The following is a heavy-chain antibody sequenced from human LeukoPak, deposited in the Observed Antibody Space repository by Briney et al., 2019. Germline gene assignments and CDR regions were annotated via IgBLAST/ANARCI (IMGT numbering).Heavy chain of an antibody. V-gene: IGHV4-61*02. CDR3: ARDLENYYDSSGYYTWYFDH. D-gene: IGHD3-22*01. CDR1: GGSISSGSYY. J-gene: IGHJ4*02. Sequence: SETLSLTCTVSGGSISSGSYYWSWIRQPAGKGLEWIGRIYTSGSTNYNPSLKSRVTISVDTSKDQFSLKLSSVTAADTAVYYCARDLENYYDSSGYYTWYFDHWGQGTLVTVSS. CDR2: IYTSGST.